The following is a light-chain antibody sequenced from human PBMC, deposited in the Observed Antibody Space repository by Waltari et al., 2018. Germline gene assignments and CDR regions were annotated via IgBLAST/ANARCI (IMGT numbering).Light chain of an antibody. CDR1: QSVVSSDGNTF. Sequence: DVVMTQSPLSLPVTLGQPASISCRSIQSVVSSDGNTFLNWFHQRPGQSPRRLIYKVSNRDSGVPDRVSGSGSGNEFTLKISRVEAEDVGLYYCMQGTHWPYTFGQGTKL. CDR2: KVS. J-gene: IGKJ2*01. V-gene: IGKV2-30*01. CDR3: MQGTHWPYT.